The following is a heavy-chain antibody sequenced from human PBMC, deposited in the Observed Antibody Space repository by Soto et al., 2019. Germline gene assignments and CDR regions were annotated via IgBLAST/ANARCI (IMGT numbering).Heavy chain of an antibody. V-gene: IGHV3-15*01. J-gene: IGHJ4*02. D-gene: IGHD3-22*01. Sequence: GXLRLSCAASGFTCSNSWMSWVRQAPGKGLEWVCRIKSKTDGGTTYYAAPVKGRFTISRDYSKNTLYLQMNSLKTEDTAVYYCTGETGPDTYYYDSSGYLNFDYWGQGTLVTVSS. CDR1: GFTCSNSW. CDR3: TGETGPDTYYYDSSGYLNFDY. CDR2: IKSKTDGGTT.